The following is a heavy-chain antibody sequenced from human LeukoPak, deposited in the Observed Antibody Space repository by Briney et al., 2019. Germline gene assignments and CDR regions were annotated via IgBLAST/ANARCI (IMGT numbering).Heavy chain of an antibody. Sequence: GGSLRLSCTVSGLTFSSYAMSWVRQAPGKGLEWVSAIDTSGSNTHFADSVKGRFTISRDNSKNTLYLQINSLRAEDTAVYYCVKVPYGSGSYSTLDYWGQGTLVTVSS. CDR3: VKVPYGSGSYSTLDY. CDR2: IDTSGSNT. CDR1: GLTFSSYA. V-gene: IGHV3-23*01. J-gene: IGHJ4*02. D-gene: IGHD3-10*01.